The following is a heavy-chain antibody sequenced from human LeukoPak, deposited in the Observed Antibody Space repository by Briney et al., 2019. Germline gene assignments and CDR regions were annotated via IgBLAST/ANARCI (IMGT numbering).Heavy chain of an antibody. CDR1: GLTFSSYS. D-gene: IGHD3-22*01. J-gene: IGHJ4*02. CDR2: ITPTSSYI. Sequence: KPGGSLRLSCAVSGLTFSSYSFNWVRQAPGKGLEWVSSITPTSSYIYYADSVKGRFTISRDNAKNSLYLQMNSLRAEDTAVYYCARLRRNNDICGNYYSYDYGGQGTLVTVSS. V-gene: IGHV3-21*01. CDR3: ARLRRNNDICGNYYSYDY.